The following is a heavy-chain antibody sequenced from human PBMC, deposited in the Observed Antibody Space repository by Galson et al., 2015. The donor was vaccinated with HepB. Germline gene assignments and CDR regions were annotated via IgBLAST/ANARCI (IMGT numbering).Heavy chain of an antibody. J-gene: IGHJ6*03. CDR2: IKEDGSEE. CDR1: GFTFRNYW. Sequence: SLRLSCAASGFTFRNYWMGWVRQAPGKGLEWVANIKEDGSEESYVDSVKGRFTISRDNAKKSLFLQVTSLRAEDTAVYYCARQSDFWSGNLDNYYYYMDAWGKGTAVTVSS. V-gene: IGHV3-7*03. CDR3: ARQSDFWSGNLDNYYYYMDA. D-gene: IGHD3-3*01.